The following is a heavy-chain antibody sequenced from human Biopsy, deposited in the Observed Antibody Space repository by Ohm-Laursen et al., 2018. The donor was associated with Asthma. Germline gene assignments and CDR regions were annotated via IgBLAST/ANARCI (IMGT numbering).Heavy chain of an antibody. V-gene: IGHV5-51*01. Sequence: ESLRISCKASGYIFTSYWIGWVRQMPGKGLEWMGIFFPGDSNTIYSPSFQGQVTISPDKSISTAYLQWSSLKASDTAIYYCARLAYGSGSFFDFWGQGTLVTVAS. CDR3: ARLAYGSGSFFDF. CDR2: FFPGDSNT. J-gene: IGHJ4*02. D-gene: IGHD3-10*01. CDR1: GYIFTSYW.